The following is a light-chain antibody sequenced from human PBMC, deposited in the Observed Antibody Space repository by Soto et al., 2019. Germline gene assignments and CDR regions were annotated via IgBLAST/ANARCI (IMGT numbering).Light chain of an antibody. J-gene: IGKJ1*01. CDR1: QSIGSW. CDR2: DAS. V-gene: IGKV1-5*01. Sequence: DIQMTQSPSTLSASVGDRVTITCRASQSIGSWLAWYQQKPGKAPKFLIYDASNLEAGVPSRFSGSGSGTEFTLTNSSLQPDDFATYYCQQYDSYSPTFGQGTKVEIK. CDR3: QQYDSYSPT.